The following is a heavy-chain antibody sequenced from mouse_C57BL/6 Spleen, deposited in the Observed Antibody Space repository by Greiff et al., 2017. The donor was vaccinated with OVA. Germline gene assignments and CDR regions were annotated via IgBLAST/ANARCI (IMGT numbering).Heavy chain of an antibody. V-gene: IGHV5-9-1*02. CDR2: ISSGGDYI. CDR3: TRDDSSGYYFDY. CDR1: GFTFSSYA. D-gene: IGHD3-2*02. Sequence: EVQLVESGEGLVKPGGSLKLSCAASGFTFSSYAMSWVRQTPEKRLEWVAYISSGGDYIYYADTVKGRFTIARDNARNTLYLQMSSLKSEDTAMYYCTRDDSSGYYFDYWGQGTTLTVSS. J-gene: IGHJ2*01.